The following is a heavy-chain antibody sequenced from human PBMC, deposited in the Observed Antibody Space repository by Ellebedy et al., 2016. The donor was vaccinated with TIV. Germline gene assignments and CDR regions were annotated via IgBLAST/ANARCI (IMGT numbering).Heavy chain of an antibody. CDR2: MNPNSGNT. V-gene: IGHV1-8*01. D-gene: IGHD3/OR15-3a*01. Sequence: AASVKVSCKASGYTFTSYDINWVRQATGQGLEWMGWMNPNSGNTGYAQKFQGRVTMTRNTSISTAYMELSSLRSEDTAVYYCARDLVSLDRYYYYYYGMDVWGQGTTVTVSS. CDR1: GYTFTSYD. CDR3: ARDLVSLDRYYYYYYGMDV. J-gene: IGHJ6*02.